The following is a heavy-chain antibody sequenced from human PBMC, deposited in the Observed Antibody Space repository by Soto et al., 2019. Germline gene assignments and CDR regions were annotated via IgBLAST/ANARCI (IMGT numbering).Heavy chain of an antibody. Sequence: QITLNESGPTQVKPRQTLTLTCTFSGFSLTTSGVGVGWIRQSPGKAPEWLALIYWDDDKRYSPSLKSRLTLTKDKSKIQVVLRMADLDPADTATYYCAHRVLRTVFGLVTTTAIYFDFWGQGTPVAVSS. V-gene: IGHV2-5*02. CDR2: IYWDDDK. D-gene: IGHD3-3*01. CDR3: AHRVLRTVFGLVTTTAIYFDF. J-gene: IGHJ4*02. CDR1: GFSLTTSGVG.